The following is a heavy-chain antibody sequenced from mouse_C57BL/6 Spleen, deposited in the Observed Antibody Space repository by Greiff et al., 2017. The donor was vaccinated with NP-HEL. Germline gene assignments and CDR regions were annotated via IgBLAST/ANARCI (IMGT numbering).Heavy chain of an antibody. J-gene: IGHJ2*01. Sequence: VQLQQSGPELVKPGASVKISCKASGYAFSSSWMNWVKQRPGKGLEWIGRIYPGDGDTNYNGKFKGKATLTADKSSSTAYMQLSSLTSEDSAVYVCARHGSSNYFDYWGQGTTLTVSS. CDR2: IYPGDGDT. CDR1: GYAFSSSW. D-gene: IGHD1-1*01. CDR3: ARHGSSNYFDY. V-gene: IGHV1-82*01.